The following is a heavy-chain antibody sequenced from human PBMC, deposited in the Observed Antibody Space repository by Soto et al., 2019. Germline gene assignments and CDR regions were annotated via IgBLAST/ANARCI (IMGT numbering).Heavy chain of an antibody. CDR1: GGSISSVGYS. V-gene: IGHV4-30-2*01. J-gene: IGHJ4*02. D-gene: IGHD5-12*01. CDR3: ARVGKRDGYNGFDY. CDR2: IYHSGST. Sequence: QLQLQESGSGLVKPSQTLSLTCAVSGGSISSVGYSWSWIRQPPGKGLEWIGYIYHSGSTYYNPYLKSRVTISVDRSKNQFTLKLSSVTAEDTAVYYCARVGKRDGYNGFDYWGQGTLVNVSS.